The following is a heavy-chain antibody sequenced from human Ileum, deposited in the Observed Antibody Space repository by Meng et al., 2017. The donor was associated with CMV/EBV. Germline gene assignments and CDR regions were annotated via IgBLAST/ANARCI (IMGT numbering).Heavy chain of an antibody. Sequence: GGSLRLSCAASGFTFSSYAMSWVRQAPGKGLEWVSAISGSGGTTYYADSVKGRFTISRDNSKNTLYLQMSSLRTEDTAVYYCVPDFWSDYRAYRGRGTLVTV. CDR2: ISGSGGTT. CDR3: VPDFWSDYRAY. V-gene: IGHV3-23*01. D-gene: IGHD3-3*01. J-gene: IGHJ4*02. CDR1: GFTFSSYA.